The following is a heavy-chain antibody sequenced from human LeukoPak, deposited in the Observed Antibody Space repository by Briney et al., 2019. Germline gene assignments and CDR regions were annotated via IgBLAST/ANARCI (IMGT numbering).Heavy chain of an antibody. CDR3: ARRHGDYGFDY. CDR2: IIPIFGTA. J-gene: IGHJ4*02. Sequence: GSSVKVSCKASGGTFSSYAISWVRQAPGQGLEWMGRIIPIFGTANYAQKFQGRVTITTDESTSTAYMELSGLRSEDTAVYYCARRHGDYGFDYWGQGTLVTVSS. V-gene: IGHV1-69*05. D-gene: IGHD4-17*01. CDR1: GGTFSSYA.